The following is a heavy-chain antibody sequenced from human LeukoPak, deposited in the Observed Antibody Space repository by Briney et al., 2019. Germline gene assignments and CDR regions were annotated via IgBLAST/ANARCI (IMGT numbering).Heavy chain of an antibody. Sequence: SETLSLTCTVSGGSISSSSYYWGWIRQPPGKGLEWIGSISYSGNTYYNPSLKSRVTISVDTSKNHFSLKLSSVTAADTAVYYCASHYYFYYFDYWGQGTLVTVSS. CDR3: ASHYYFYYFDY. CDR2: ISYSGNT. J-gene: IGHJ4*02. V-gene: IGHV4-39*02. D-gene: IGHD3-10*01. CDR1: GGSISSSSYY.